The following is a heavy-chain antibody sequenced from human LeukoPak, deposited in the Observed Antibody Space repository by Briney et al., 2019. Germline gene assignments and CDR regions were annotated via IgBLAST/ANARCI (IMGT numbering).Heavy chain of an antibody. CDR3: ARDILVAAAGPYFDY. J-gene: IGHJ4*02. V-gene: IGHV3-21*01. CDR1: GFTFSGYD. Sequence: PGGSLRLSCAASGFTFSGYDMNWVRQAPGKGLEWVSSISGSSSYIYYADSMKGRFTISRDNAKNSLYLQMNSLRAEDTAVYYCARDILVAAAGPYFDYWGQGTLVTVSS. CDR2: ISGSSSYI. D-gene: IGHD6-13*01.